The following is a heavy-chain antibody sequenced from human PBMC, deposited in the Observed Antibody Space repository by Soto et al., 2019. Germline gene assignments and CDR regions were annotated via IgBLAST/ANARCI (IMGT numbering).Heavy chain of an antibody. CDR1: GDSISTYY. CDR3: ARYYYDSSGYYYGWFDP. Sequence: SETLSLACTVSGDSISTYYWSWIRQPPGKGLERIAYIYYTGNTYYNPSLKSRVTITMDTSKNKFSLKLSSVTAADTAVYYCARYYYDSSGYYYGWFDPWGQGTLVTVSS. D-gene: IGHD3-22*01. CDR2: IYYTGNT. J-gene: IGHJ5*02. V-gene: IGHV4-59*01.